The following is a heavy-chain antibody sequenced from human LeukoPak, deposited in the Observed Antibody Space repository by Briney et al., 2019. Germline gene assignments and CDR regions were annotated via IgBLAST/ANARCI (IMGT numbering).Heavy chain of an antibody. V-gene: IGHV3-30-3*01. J-gene: IGHJ4*02. CDR2: ISYDGSNK. D-gene: IGHD3-10*01. CDR1: GFTFSSYA. Sequence: GGSLRLSCAASGFTFSSYAMHWVRQAPGKGLEWVAVISYDGSNKYYADSVKGRFTISRDNSKNTLYLQMNSLRAEDTAVYYCARDAPYYYGSGSYYFDYWGQGTLVTVSS. CDR3: ARDAPYYYGSGSYYFDY.